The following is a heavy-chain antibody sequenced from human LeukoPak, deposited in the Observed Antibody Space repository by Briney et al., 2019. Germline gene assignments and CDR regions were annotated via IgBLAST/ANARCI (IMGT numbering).Heavy chain of an antibody. Sequence: GGSLRLSCAASGFTVSSNYMSWVRQAPGKGLEWVSVIYSGDRTYYADSVKGRFTISRDNSKNTLYLQMNSLRAEDTAVYYCAGTTCGGDCYSEYWGQGTQVTVSS. CDR1: GFTVSSNY. J-gene: IGHJ4*02. CDR2: IYSGDRT. D-gene: IGHD2-21*02. V-gene: IGHV3-53*01. CDR3: AGTTCGGDCYSEY.